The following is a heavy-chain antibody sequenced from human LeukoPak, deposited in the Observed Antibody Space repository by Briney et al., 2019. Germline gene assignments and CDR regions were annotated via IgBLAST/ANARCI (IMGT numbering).Heavy chain of an antibody. CDR1: GFTFSSYG. D-gene: IGHD3-22*01. V-gene: IGHV3-30*18. CDR2: ISYDGRNK. CDR3: AKRDDSLRPFDY. Sequence: PGGSLRLSCAASGFTFSSYGMHWVRQAPGTGLEWVAVISYDGRNKYYADSVKGRFTISRDNSKNTLYLQTNSLRAEDTAVYYCAKRDDSLRPFDYWGQGTLVTVSS. J-gene: IGHJ4*02.